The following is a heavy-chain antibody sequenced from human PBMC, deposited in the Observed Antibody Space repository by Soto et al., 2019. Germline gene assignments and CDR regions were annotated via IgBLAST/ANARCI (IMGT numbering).Heavy chain of an antibody. D-gene: IGHD5-12*01. J-gene: IGHJ3*02. CDR2: IYYSGTT. Sequence: PSETLSLTCAVSGYSISSSNWWGWIRQPPGKGLEWIGYIYYSGTTYYNPSLKSRVTMSVDTSKNQFSLRLTSVTAVDTAVYYCAGASTWHPGAFDIWGQGTTVTVSS. V-gene: IGHV4-28*01. CDR3: AGASTWHPGAFDI. CDR1: GYSISSSNW.